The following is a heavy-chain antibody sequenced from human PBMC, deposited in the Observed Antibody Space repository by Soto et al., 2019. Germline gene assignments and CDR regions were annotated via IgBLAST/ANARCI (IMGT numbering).Heavy chain of an antibody. Sequence: SVKVSCKASGGTFSSYAISWVRQAPGQGLEWMGGIIPIFGTANYAQKFQGRVTITADESTSTAYMELSSLRSEDMAVYYCARALRGYSYEGYYYYGMDVWGQGTTVTVSS. CDR1: GGTFSSYA. V-gene: IGHV1-69*13. D-gene: IGHD5-18*01. CDR2: IIPIFGTA. J-gene: IGHJ6*02. CDR3: ARALRGYSYEGYYYYGMDV.